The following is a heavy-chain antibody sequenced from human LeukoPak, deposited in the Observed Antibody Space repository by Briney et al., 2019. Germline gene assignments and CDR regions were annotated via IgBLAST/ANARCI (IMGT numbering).Heavy chain of an antibody. CDR3: ARRRSYYGSGSYYIRRYFDY. CDR2: ISSSGSTI. CDR1: GFIFSSYA. D-gene: IGHD3-10*01. V-gene: IGHV3-48*04. J-gene: IGHJ4*02. Sequence: GGSLRLSCSTSGFIFSSYAMNWVRQAPGKGLEWVSYISSSGSTIYYADSVKGRFTISRDNAKNSLYLQMNSLRAEDTAVYYCARRRSYYGSGSYYIRRYFDYWGQGTLVTVSS.